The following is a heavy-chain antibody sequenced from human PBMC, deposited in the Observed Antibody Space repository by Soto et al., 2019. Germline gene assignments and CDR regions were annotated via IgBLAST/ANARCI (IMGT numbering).Heavy chain of an antibody. D-gene: IGHD5-18*01. V-gene: IGHV4-59*01. Sequence: SETLSLTCTVSGGSISSYYWSWIRQPPGKGLEWIGYIYYSGSTNYNPSLKSRVTISVDTSKNQFSLKLSSVTAADTAVYYCARAKRVYSYGTNWFDPWGQGTLVTVSS. CDR1: GGSISSYY. CDR3: ARAKRVYSYGTNWFDP. J-gene: IGHJ5*02. CDR2: IYYSGST.